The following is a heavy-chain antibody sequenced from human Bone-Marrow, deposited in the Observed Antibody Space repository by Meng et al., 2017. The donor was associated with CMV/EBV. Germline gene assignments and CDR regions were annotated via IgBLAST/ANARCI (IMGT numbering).Heavy chain of an antibody. CDR3: ARDRFYGSGSYYTPSHDY. Sequence: SVKVSCKASGGTFSSYAISWVRQAPGQGLEWMGGIIPILGIANYAQKFQGRVTITADKSTSTAYMELSSLRSEDTAVYYCARDRFYGSGSYYTPSHDYWGQGTLVTVSS. D-gene: IGHD3-10*01. CDR2: IIPILGIA. V-gene: IGHV1-69*10. CDR1: GGTFSSYA. J-gene: IGHJ4*02.